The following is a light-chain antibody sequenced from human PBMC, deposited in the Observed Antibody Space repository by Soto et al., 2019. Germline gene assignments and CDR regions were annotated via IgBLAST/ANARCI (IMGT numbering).Light chain of an antibody. V-gene: IGKV4-1*01. J-gene: IGKJ5*01. CDR3: QQYHSDPIT. Sequence: ILLTQSPDSLPVSLGERATINCKSSQIFLSNNNNYLSWFQQKPGQPPRLFIYLASTRGSGVPDRFSGSGSGTDFTLTISNVEAEDVAIYYCQQYHSDPITFGQGTRLEIK. CDR2: LAS. CDR1: QIFLSNNNNY.